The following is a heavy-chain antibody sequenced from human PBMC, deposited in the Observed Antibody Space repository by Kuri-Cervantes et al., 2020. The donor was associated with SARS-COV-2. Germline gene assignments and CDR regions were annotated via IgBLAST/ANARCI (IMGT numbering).Heavy chain of an antibody. V-gene: IGHV3-30*04. Sequence: GESLKISCAGSGFIFSSYALHWVRRAPGKGLEWMALISYDGSVRHYAESVKGRFTISRDNFNDTLFLQMNSLRAEDTALYSCAGADLAYCGRDCDSDYYYGMDVWGQGTTVTVSS. D-gene: IGHD2-21*01. J-gene: IGHJ6*02. CDR1: GFIFSSYA. CDR3: AGADLAYCGRDCDSDYYYGMDV. CDR2: ISYDGSVR.